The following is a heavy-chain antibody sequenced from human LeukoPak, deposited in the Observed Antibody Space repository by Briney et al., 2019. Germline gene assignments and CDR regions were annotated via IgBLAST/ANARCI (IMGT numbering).Heavy chain of an antibody. CDR2: ISSSSSYI. V-gene: IGHV3-21*01. J-gene: IGHJ5*02. D-gene: IGHD6-6*01. Sequence: GGPLRLSFAASGFTFSSYSLNWIRQPPGKGLEWVSSISSSSSYIYYADSVKGRFTISRDNAKNSLYLQMNSLRAEDTAVYYCARGFVAAPNWFDPWGQGTLVTVSS. CDR1: GFTFSSYS. CDR3: ARGFVAAPNWFDP.